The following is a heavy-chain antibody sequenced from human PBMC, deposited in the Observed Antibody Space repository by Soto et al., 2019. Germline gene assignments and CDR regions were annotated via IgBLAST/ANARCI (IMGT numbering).Heavy chain of an antibody. CDR3: ARVYCISTSCLNWFDP. Sequence: QVQLVQSGAEVKKPGASVKVSCKASGYTFTSYGISWVRQAPGQGLEWMGWISAYNGNTNYAQKLQGRVTMTTDTXTXXAYMELRSLRSDDTAVYYCARVYCISTSCLNWFDPWGQGTLVTVSS. V-gene: IGHV1-18*01. CDR1: GYTFTSYG. CDR2: ISAYNGNT. J-gene: IGHJ5*02. D-gene: IGHD2-2*01.